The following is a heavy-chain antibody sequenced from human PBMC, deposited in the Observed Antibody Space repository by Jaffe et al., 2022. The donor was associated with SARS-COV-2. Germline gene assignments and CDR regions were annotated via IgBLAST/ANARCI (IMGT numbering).Heavy chain of an antibody. J-gene: IGHJ6*02. CDR2: ISGSGGST. V-gene: IGHV3-23*01. D-gene: IGHD1-26*01. CDR3: AKDQPGGSYYDYYYGMDV. CDR1: GFTFSSYA. Sequence: EVQLLESGGGLVQPGGSLRLSCAASGFTFSSYAMSWVRQAPGKGLEWVSAISGSGGSTYYADSVKGRFTISRDNSKNTLYLQMNSLRAEDTAVYYCAKDQPGGSYYDYYYGMDVWGQGTTVTVSS.